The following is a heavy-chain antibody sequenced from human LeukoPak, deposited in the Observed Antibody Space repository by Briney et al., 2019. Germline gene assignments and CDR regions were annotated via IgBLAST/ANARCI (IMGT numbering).Heavy chain of an antibody. CDR3: ARLGGSGSYY. D-gene: IGHD3-10*01. V-gene: IGHV4-39*07. CDR2: IYYSGST. Sequence: SETLSLTCTVSGGSISSSSYYWGWIRQPPGKGLEWIGSIYYSGSTYYNPSLKSRVTISVDTSKNQFSLKLSSVTAADTAVYYCARLGGSGSYYWGQGTLVTVSS. CDR1: GGSISSSSYY. J-gene: IGHJ4*02.